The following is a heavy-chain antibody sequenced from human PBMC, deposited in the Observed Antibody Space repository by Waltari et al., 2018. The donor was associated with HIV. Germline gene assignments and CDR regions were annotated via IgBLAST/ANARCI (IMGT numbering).Heavy chain of an antibody. Sequence: QVQLQESGPGLVKPLQTLSLTCTVSGGSFSSGSYYWNWIRKPAGKELEWIGRIYPSGSTNYNPSLKSRVTISVDTSKNQFSLKLSSVTAADTAVYYCARVFCSGGSCYGDGRYGMDVWGQGTTVTVSS. CDR2: IYPSGST. V-gene: IGHV4-61*02. D-gene: IGHD2-15*01. CDR3: ARVFCSGGSCYGDGRYGMDV. J-gene: IGHJ6*02. CDR1: GGSFSSGSYY.